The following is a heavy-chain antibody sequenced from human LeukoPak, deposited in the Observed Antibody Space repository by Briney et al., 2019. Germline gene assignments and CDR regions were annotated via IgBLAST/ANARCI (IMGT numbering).Heavy chain of an antibody. Sequence: KPSETLSLTCAVSGYSISSGYYWGWVRQPPGKGLGWVGSIYHSGSTYYNPSLKSRVTISVDTSKNQFSLKLSSVTAADTAVYYCARDVDTAMDNAFDIWGQGTMVTVSS. D-gene: IGHD5-18*01. V-gene: IGHV4-38-2*02. CDR2: IYHSGST. CDR1: GYSISSGYY. CDR3: ARDVDTAMDNAFDI. J-gene: IGHJ3*02.